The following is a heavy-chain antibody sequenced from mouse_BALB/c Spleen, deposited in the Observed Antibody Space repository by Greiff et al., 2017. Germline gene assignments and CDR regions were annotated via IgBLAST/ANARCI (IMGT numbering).Heavy chain of an antibody. CDR1: GDSITSGY. V-gene: IGHV3-8*02. J-gene: IGHJ3*01. Sequence: EVKLMESGPSLVKPSQTLSLTCSVTGDSITSGYLNWVRNIPGNKLEYIGYISYSGSTYYNPSLKSRISITRETSKNQVYLQLNSVTTEDTATYYCTRSIWDGTWFAYWGQGTLVTVTA. CDR2: ISYSGST. D-gene: IGHD4-1*01. CDR3: TRSIWDGTWFAY.